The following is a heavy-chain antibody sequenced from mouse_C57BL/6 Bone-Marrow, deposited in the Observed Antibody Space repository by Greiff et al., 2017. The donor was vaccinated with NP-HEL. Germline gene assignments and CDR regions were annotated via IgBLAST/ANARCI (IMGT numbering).Heavy chain of an antibody. V-gene: IGHV1-50*01. D-gene: IGHD1-1*01. CDR2: IGPSDSYP. CDR3: ARKAYYGRSYEFAY. Sequence: QVQLQQPGAELVKPGASVKLSCKASGYTFTTYWMQWVKQRPGQGLEWIGEIGPSDSYPNYNHKFKGKATLTVATSSSPAYMQLSSLTSEDSAVYYCARKAYYGRSYEFAYWGQGTLVTVSA. J-gene: IGHJ3*01. CDR1: GYTFTTYW.